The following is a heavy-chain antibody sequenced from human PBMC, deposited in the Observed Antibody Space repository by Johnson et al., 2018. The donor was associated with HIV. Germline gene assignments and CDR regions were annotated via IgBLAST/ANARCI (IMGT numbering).Heavy chain of an antibody. Sequence: QVQLVESGGGVVQPGRSLRLSCAASGFTFSSYAMHWVRQAPGKGLEWVAVISYDGRNKYYADSVKGRFTISRDNSKNTLYLQMNSLRAEDTAVYYCARGGYYYDSYDAFDIWGQGTMVTVSS. CDR2: ISYDGRNK. V-gene: IGHV3-30*04. J-gene: IGHJ3*02. CDR3: ARGGYYYDSYDAFDI. D-gene: IGHD3-22*01. CDR1: GFTFSSYA.